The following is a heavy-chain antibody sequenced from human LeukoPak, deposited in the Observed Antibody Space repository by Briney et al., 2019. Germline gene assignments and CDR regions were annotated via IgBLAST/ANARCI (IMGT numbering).Heavy chain of an antibody. V-gene: IGHV4-31*03. Sequence: LSETLSITCTVSGGSISSGGYYWSWIRQHPGKGLEWIGYIYYSGSTYYNPSLKSRVTISVDTSKNQFSLKLSSVTAADTAVYYCARGRPGVFDYWGQGTLVTVSS. CDR1: GGSISSGGYY. CDR2: IYYSGST. CDR3: ARGRPGVFDY. J-gene: IGHJ4*02.